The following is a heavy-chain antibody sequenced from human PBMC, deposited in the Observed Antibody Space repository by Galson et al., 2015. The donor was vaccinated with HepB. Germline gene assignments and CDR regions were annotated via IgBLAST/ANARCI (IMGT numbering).Heavy chain of an antibody. D-gene: IGHD3-10*01. CDR2: INHSGNA. CDR1: GVSFSDYY. Sequence: ETLSLTCAVYGVSFSDYYWNWHRQPPGKGPEWIAEINHSGNAKYHPSLKSRVTISVDTSKKQFYLKLSSMTASDTAVYYCPYFFGSGSFFMDVWGQGTAVTVSS. V-gene: IGHV4-34*01. CDR3: PYFFGSGSFFMDV. J-gene: IGHJ6*02.